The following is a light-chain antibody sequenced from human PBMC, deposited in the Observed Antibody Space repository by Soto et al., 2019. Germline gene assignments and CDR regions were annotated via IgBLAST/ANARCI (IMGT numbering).Light chain of an antibody. J-gene: IGKJ4*01. Sequence: DLQMTQSPSSVSAFVGDRVTITCRASQGFSSWLAWYQQKPGKAPKLLIYAASSLQSGVPSRFSGSESGTDFTLTISSLQPEDSATYYCQQGYSFPLTFGGGTKVEI. CDR2: AAS. V-gene: IGKV1-12*01. CDR1: QGFSSW. CDR3: QQGYSFPLT.